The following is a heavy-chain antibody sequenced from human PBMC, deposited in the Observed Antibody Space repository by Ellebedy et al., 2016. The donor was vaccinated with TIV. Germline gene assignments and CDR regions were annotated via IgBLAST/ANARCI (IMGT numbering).Heavy chain of an antibody. CDR2: IYSAGNT. CDR1: GFSLSANY. Sequence: GESLKISCAVSGFSLSANYMSWVRQAPGKGLEWVSIIYSAGNTYYADSVKGRFTISRDTSKNTVFLQMNTLRAEDTAVYCCARVDLGLAFDYWGRGTLVTVSS. J-gene: IGHJ4*02. CDR3: ARVDLGLAFDY. D-gene: IGHD3/OR15-3a*01. V-gene: IGHV3-53*01.